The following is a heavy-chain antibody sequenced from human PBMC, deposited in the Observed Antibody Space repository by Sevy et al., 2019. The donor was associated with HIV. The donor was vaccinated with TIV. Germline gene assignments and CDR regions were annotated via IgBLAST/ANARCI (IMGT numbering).Heavy chain of an antibody. Sequence: SETLSLTCAVSGYSISSGYYWGWIRQPPGKGLEWIRSIYHSGSTYYNPSLKSRVTISVDTSKNQFSLKLSSVTAADTAVYYCARHKRSGDSSSSRYYYYYMDVWGKGTTVTVSS. J-gene: IGHJ6*03. CDR2: IYHSGST. D-gene: IGHD6-6*01. CDR3: ARHKRSGDSSSSRYYYYYMDV. CDR1: GYSISSGYY. V-gene: IGHV4-38-2*01.